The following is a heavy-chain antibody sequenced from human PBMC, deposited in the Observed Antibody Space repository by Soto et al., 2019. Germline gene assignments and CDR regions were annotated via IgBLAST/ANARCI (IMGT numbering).Heavy chain of an antibody. CDR3: ARIEGLDSGYDRPWLPRGMLDY. V-gene: IGHV4-30-4*01. CDR1: ARAISTGDYS. D-gene: IGHD5-12*01. CDR2: IYYSGST. J-gene: IGHJ4*02. Sequence: SESLSLTCTVSARAISTGDYSWSCIRQPPGKGLEWIGYIYYSGSTYYNPSLKSRVTISVDTSKNQFSLKLSSVTAADTAVYYCARIEGLDSGYDRPWLPRGMLDYWGQGTLVTVSS.